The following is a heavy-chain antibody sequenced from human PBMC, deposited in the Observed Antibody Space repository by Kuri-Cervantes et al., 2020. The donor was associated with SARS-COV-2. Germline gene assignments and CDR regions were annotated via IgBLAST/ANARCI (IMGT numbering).Heavy chain of an antibody. Sequence: SETLFLTCTVSGGSISSHYWSWIRQPPGKGLEWIGYVYSSGSTNYSPSLKSRVTMSVDTSKNQFSLKLTSVTAADTAVYYCTRAGYDNSGYYYSFDFWGQGTLVTVSS. CDR3: TRAGYDNSGYYYSFDF. CDR1: GGSISSHY. D-gene: IGHD3-22*01. V-gene: IGHV4-59*11. J-gene: IGHJ4*02. CDR2: VYSSGST.